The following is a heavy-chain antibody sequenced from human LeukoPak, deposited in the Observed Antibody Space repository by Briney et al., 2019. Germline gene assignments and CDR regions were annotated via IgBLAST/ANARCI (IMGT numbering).Heavy chain of an antibody. CDR3: AKWGDYDVLTGYYVSDY. CDR1: GFTFSNYA. J-gene: IGHJ4*02. CDR2: TTGSGGNT. D-gene: IGHD3-9*01. V-gene: IGHV3-23*01. Sequence: PGASLRLSCAASGFTFSNYAMSCVRQAPGKGLEWVSSTTGSGGNTYYTDSVKGRFTISRDNSKNTVFLQMNSLRAEDTAVYCCAKWGDYDVLTGYYVSDYWGQGTLVTVSS.